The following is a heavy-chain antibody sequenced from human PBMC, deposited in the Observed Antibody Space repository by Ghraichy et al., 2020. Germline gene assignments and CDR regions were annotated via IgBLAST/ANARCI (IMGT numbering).Heavy chain of an antibody. D-gene: IGHD4-17*01. J-gene: IGHJ2*01. CDR3: ATWVGYGDYEGPGWYFDL. Sequence: SGPTLVKPTETLTLTCTVSGFSLSNARMGVSWIRQPPGKALEWLAHIFSNDEKSYSTSLKSRLTISKDTSKSQVVLTMTNMDPVDTATYYCATWVGYGDYEGPGWYFDLWGRGTLVTVSS. V-gene: IGHV2-26*01. CDR1: GFSLSNARMG. CDR2: IFSNDEK.